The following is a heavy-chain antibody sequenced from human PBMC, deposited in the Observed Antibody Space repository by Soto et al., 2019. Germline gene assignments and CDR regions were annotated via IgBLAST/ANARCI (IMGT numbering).Heavy chain of an antibody. Sequence: QITLKESGPTLVKPTQTLTLTCTFTGFSLSTSGVGVGWFRQPPGKALQWLALIYWDDDKRYSPSLKSRLTITKDTPKNQVVLTMTNMDPLDTATYYCVHKSYDDWFGPWGQGTLVTVSS. V-gene: IGHV2-5*02. CDR2: IYWDDDK. CDR1: GFSLSTSGVG. CDR3: VHKSYDDWFGP. J-gene: IGHJ5*02. D-gene: IGHD3-16*01.